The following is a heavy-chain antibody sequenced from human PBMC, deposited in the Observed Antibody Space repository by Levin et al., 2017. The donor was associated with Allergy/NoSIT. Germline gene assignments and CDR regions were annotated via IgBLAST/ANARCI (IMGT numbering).Heavy chain of an antibody. J-gene: IGHJ5*02. CDR1: GFNLDAFA. V-gene: IGHV3-9*01. Sequence: GGSLRLSCAASGFNLDAFAMHWVRQAPGKGLEWVSGINWNSDIIDYADFVKGRFTISRDNAKNSLYLEMNSLRVEDTALYYCAKVVSGWYDHWGQGTLVTVSS. D-gene: IGHD6-19*01. CDR3: AKVVSGWYDH. CDR2: INWNSDII.